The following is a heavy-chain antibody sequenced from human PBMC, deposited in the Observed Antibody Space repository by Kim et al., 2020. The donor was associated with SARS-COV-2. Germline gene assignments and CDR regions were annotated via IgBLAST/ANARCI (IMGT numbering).Heavy chain of an antibody. Sequence: GGSLRLSCAASGFDSINHWMHWVRQVPGKGLMWVSRISGDGSRSNYADSVKGRFTISRDNTKNTIYLQMKGLRADDTAVYYCARGLTRSTAVNTGGLDV. CDR1: GFDSINHW. V-gene: IGHV3-74*01. CDR2: ISGDGSRS. CDR3: ARGLTRSTAVNTGGLDV. D-gene: IGHD3-22*01. J-gene: IGHJ6*01.